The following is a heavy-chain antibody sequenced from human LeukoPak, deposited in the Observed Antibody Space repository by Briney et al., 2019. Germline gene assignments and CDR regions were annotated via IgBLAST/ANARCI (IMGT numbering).Heavy chain of an antibody. J-gene: IGHJ5*02. CDR3: ARGGPCSSTSCYTGWFNP. CDR1: GFTFSSYG. V-gene: IGHV3-30*02. CDR2: IRYDGSNK. Sequence: GGSLRLSCAASGFTFSSYGMHWVRQAPGKGLEWVAFIRYDGSNKYYVDSVKGRFTISRDNSKNTLYLQMNSLRAEDTAVYYCARGGPCSSTSCYTGWFNPWGQGTLVTVSS. D-gene: IGHD2-2*02.